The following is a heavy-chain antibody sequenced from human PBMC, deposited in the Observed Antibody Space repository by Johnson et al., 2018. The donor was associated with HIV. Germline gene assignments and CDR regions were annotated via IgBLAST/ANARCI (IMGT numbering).Heavy chain of an antibody. D-gene: IGHD3-3*01. V-gene: IGHV3-15*01. CDR2: IKSISDGGTT. CDR3: TTNFWSGFYPDAFDI. CDR1: GFTVSNAW. J-gene: IGHJ3*02. Sequence: VQLVESGGGLVKPGGSLRLPCAASGFTVSNAWMTWVRQAPGKGLEWVGRIKSISDGGTTDYAAPVRGRFSISRDDSETTVYLQMNSLKIEDTAVYYCTTNFWSGFYPDAFDIWGQGTIVTVSS.